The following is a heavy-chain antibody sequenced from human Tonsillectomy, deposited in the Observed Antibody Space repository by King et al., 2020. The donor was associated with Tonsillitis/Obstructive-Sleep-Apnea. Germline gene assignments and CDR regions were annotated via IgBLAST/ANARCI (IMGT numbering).Heavy chain of an antibody. Sequence: VQLVESGAEMKKPGEPLKISCKGSGFSFTSYWIGWVRQMPGKGLEWMGIIYPEDSDTRYSPSFQGQVTISADKSLSTAYLQWSSLKAADTTTYYCARRGPDNIGHYDHSLYVWGQGATVTVSS. CDR1: GFSFTSYW. CDR2: IYPEDSDT. D-gene: IGHD3-22*01. V-gene: IGHV5-51*03. CDR3: ARRGPDNIGHYDHSLYV. J-gene: IGHJ6*02.